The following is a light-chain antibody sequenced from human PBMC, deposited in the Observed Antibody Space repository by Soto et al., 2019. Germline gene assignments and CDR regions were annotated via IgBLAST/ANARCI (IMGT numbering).Light chain of an antibody. J-gene: IGKJ3*01. CDR1: QSISSY. V-gene: IGKV1-39*01. Sequence: DNQMTQAPSSVSASVGDRVTITCRASQSISSYLNWYQQKPGKAPKLLIYAASSLQSGVPSRFSGSGSGTDFALTISCLQPEDFATYSCQQSYSTPRFTFGPGTKVDIK. CDR3: QQSYSTPRFT. CDR2: AAS.